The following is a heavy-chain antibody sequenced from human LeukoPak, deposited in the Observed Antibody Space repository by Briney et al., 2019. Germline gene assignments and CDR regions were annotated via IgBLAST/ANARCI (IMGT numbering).Heavy chain of an antibody. CDR3: ARGISGGFDL. CDR1: GYIFTAYH. CDR2: IIPNSGAT. J-gene: IGHJ3*01. V-gene: IGHV1-2*06. Sequence: GASVKVSCKPSGYIFTAYHLHWVRQAPGQGLEWMGRIIPNSGATNYAQNFQGRVTMTRDTSISTAYMELSRLSPDDTAVYYCARGISGGFDLWGQGTMVTVSS. D-gene: IGHD2-21*01.